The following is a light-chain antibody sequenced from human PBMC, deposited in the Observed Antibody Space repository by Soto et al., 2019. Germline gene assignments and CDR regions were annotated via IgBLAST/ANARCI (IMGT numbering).Light chain of an antibody. CDR1: SSNVGTYDL. CDR2: EGT. J-gene: IGLJ2*01. CDR3: FLFPVGAAVV. V-gene: IGLV2-23*01. Sequence: QSALTQPASVSASPGQSITISCTGTSSNVGTYDLVSWYQHHPCKAPRLIIYEGTKRPSGISSRFSGSKSGKTASLTISGLPAQDAADYYCFLFPVGAAVVFGGGTKVTVL.